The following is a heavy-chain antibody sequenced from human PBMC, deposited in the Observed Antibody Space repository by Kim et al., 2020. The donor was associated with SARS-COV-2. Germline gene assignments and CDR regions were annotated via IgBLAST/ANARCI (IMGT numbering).Heavy chain of an antibody. Sequence: GGSLRLSCAASGFTFDDYAMHWVRQAPGKGLEWVSGISWNSGSIGYADSVKGRFTISRDNAKNSLYLQMNSLRAEDTALYYCAKDRGYDSSGYHVFDYWGQGTLVTVSS. J-gene: IGHJ4*02. CDR3: AKDRGYDSSGYHVFDY. D-gene: IGHD3-22*01. V-gene: IGHV3-9*01. CDR2: ISWNSGSI. CDR1: GFTFDDYA.